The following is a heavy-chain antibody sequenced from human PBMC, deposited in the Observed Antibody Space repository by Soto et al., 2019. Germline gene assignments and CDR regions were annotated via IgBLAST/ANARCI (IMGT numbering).Heavy chain of an antibody. J-gene: IGHJ1*01. CDR1: GFTFSSYA. V-gene: IGHV3-23*01. CDR3: AKVERDYYDSSGYYYDRPAEYFQH. Sequence: PGGSLRLSCAASGFTFSSYAMSWVRQAPGKGLEWVSAISGSGGSTYYADSVKGRFTISRDNSKNTLYLQMNSLRAEDTAVYYCAKVERDYYDSSGYYYDRPAEYFQHWGQGTLVTVSS. D-gene: IGHD3-22*01. CDR2: ISGSGGST.